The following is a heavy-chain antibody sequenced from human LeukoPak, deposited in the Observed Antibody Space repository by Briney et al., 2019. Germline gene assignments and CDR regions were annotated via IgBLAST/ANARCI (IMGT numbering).Heavy chain of an antibody. J-gene: IGHJ3*02. CDR1: GYTFTGYY. Sequence: ASVKVSCKASGYTFTGYYMNWVRQAPGQGVEWMGRINPNTGGTNYAQNFQGSATMTRYTSITTVYMELSRLRSDDTAVYYCARVGDGLNDGFDIWGQGTMVTVSS. V-gene: IGHV1-2*06. CDR3: ARVGDGLNDGFDI. D-gene: IGHD5-24*01. CDR2: INPNTGGT.